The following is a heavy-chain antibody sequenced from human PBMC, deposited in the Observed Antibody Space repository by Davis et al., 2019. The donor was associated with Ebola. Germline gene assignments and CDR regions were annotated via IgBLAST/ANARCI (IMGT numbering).Heavy chain of an antibody. CDR3: ARGHTYGSMVYGLDV. V-gene: IGHV4-39*01. Sequence: GSLRLSCTVSGGSISSSSSYWGWIRQPPGKGLEWIGNIFYSGSTYYNPSLKSRVTISVDTSKNQFSVKVTSVTAADTAVYYCARGHTYGSMVYGLDVWGQGTTVTVS. D-gene: IGHD3-10*01. CDR1: GGSISSSSSY. CDR2: IFYSGST. J-gene: IGHJ6*02.